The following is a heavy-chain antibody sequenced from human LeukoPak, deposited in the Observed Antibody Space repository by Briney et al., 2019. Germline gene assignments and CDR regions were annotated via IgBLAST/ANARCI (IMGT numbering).Heavy chain of an antibody. J-gene: IGHJ4*02. CDR3: ARGSMGWFGELSH. V-gene: IGHV1-46*01. D-gene: IGHD3-10*01. Sequence: ASVKVSCKASGYTFTSYGISWVRQAPGQGLEWMGIINPSGGSTSYAQKFQGRVTVTRDTSTSTVYMELSSLRSEDTAVYYCARGSMGWFGELSHWGQGTLVTVSS. CDR1: GYTFTSYG. CDR2: INPSGGST.